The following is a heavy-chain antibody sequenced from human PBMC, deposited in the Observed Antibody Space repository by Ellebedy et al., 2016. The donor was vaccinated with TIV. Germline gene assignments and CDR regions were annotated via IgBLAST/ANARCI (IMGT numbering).Heavy chain of an antibody. J-gene: IGHJ4*02. CDR2: INEDGSAK. CDR1: GFSFSSYG. V-gene: IGHV3-7*03. Sequence: GGSLRLSCAASGFSFSSYGMLWVRQAPGKGLEWVANINEDGSAKYYVDSLKGRFTISRDNAKNSLYLDMNSLRVEDTAVYYCARDDRSGFYADWGQGTQVTVSS. CDR3: ARDDRSGFYAD. D-gene: IGHD3-22*01.